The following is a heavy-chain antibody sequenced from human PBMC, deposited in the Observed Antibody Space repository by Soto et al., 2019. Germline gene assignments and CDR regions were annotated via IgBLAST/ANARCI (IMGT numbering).Heavy chain of an antibody. Sequence: GESLKISCQCSGYTFSNFWIGWVRQLPGKGLEWMGIIYPGDHETRYSPSFHGKVTISADKSINTAYLQWKSLEASDTAFYFCARSPPSSPYFDYWGQGALVTVSS. CDR3: ARSPPSSPYFDY. D-gene: IGHD6-13*01. J-gene: IGHJ4*02. CDR1: GYTFSNFW. V-gene: IGHV5-51*01. CDR2: IYPGDHET.